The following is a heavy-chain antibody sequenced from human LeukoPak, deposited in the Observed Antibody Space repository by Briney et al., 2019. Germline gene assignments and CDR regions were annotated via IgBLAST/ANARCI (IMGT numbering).Heavy chain of an antibody. V-gene: IGHV4-30-4*01. Sequence: SQTLSLTCTVSGGSISSGDYYWSWIRQPPGKGLEWIGYIYYSGSTYYNPSLKSRVTISVDTSKNHFSLKLSSVTAADTAVYYCARGLGYCSSTSCYYYFDYWGQGTLVTVSS. J-gene: IGHJ4*02. D-gene: IGHD2-2*01. CDR3: ARGLGYCSSTSCYYYFDY. CDR2: IYYSGST. CDR1: GGSISSGDYY.